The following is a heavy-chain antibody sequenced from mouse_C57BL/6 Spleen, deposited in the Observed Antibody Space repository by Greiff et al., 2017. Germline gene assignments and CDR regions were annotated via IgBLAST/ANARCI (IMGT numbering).Heavy chain of an antibody. D-gene: IGHD1-1*01. J-gene: IGHJ4*01. CDR3: TRLRATVVAYYAMGY. Sequence: EVKLMESGEGLVKPGGSLKLSCAASGFTFSSYAMSWVRQTPEKRLEWVAYISSGGDYIYYADTVKGRFTISRDNARNTLYLQRSSLKSEDTSMYYCTRLRATVVAYYAMGYWGQGTSVTVSS. V-gene: IGHV5-9-1*02. CDR2: ISSGGDYI. CDR1: GFTFSSYA.